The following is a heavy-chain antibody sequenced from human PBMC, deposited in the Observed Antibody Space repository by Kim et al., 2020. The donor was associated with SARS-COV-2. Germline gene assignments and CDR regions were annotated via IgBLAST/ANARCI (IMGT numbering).Heavy chain of an antibody. CDR2: I. Sequence: IGYADSVVSRFSISRDKANNSRYLQMNSLRPEDTAFYYCVKDVLAGGADVWGQGTAVIVSS. J-gene: IGHJ6*02. D-gene: IGHD3-3*02. V-gene: IGHV3-9*01. CDR3: VKDVLAGGADV.